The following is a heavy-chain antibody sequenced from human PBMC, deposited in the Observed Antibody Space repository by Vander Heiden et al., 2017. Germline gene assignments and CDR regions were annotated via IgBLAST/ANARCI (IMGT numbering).Heavy chain of an antibody. CDR3: AKDQGLLWFGELLSSFDY. J-gene: IGHJ4*02. Sequence: EVQLLESGGGLVQPGGSLRLSCAASGFTFSSYAMSWVRQAPGKGLEWVSAIGGSGGSTYYADSVKGRFTISRDNSKNTLYLQMNSLRAEDTAVYYCAKDQGLLWFGELLSSFDYWGQGTLVTVSS. CDR1: GFTFSSYA. V-gene: IGHV3-23*01. D-gene: IGHD3-10*01. CDR2: IGGSGGST.